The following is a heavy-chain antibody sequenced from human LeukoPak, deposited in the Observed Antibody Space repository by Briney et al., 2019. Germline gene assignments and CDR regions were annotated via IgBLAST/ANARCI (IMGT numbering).Heavy chain of an antibody. Sequence: PGGSLRLSCAASGFTFSNYGMHWVRQAPGKGLEWVSSISSSSSYIYYADSVKGRFTISRDNAKNSLYLQMNSLRAEDTAVYYCARSYPTETPDAFDIWGQGTMVTVSS. CDR1: GFTFSNYG. V-gene: IGHV3-21*01. CDR2: ISSSSSYI. J-gene: IGHJ3*02. D-gene: IGHD1-14*01. CDR3: ARSYPTETPDAFDI.